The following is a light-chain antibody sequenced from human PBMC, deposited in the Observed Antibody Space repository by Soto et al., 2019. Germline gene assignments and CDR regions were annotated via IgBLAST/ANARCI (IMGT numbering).Light chain of an antibody. V-gene: IGLV2-14*01. J-gene: IGLJ2*01. CDR2: DVS. Sequence: QSALTQPASVSGSPGQSITISCTGTSSDVGGYNYVSWYQQHPGKAPKLMIYDVSNQPSGVSNRFSGSKSGNTASLTISGLQAEDEADYYCSSYTSSSILVFGGGTKLTVL. CDR3: SSYTSSSILV. CDR1: SSDVGGYNY.